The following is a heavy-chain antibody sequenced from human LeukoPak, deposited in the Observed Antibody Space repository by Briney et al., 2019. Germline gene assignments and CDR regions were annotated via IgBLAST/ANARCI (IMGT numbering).Heavy chain of an antibody. D-gene: IGHD3-10*02. CDR1: GGSFSGCY. CDR2: INHSGST. V-gene: IGHV4-34*01. Sequence: SETLSLTCAVYGGSFSGCYWSWIRQPPGKGLEWIGEINHSGSTNYNPSPKSRVTISVDTSKNQFSLKLSSVTAADTAVYYCAELGITMIGGVWGKGTTVTISS. CDR3: AELGITMIGGV. J-gene: IGHJ6*04.